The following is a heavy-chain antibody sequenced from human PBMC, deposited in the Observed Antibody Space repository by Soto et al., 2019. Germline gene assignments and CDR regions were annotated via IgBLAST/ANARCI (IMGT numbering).Heavy chain of an antibody. CDR2: MYPNSGNT. V-gene: IGHV1-8*01. J-gene: IGHJ4*02. CDR1: GYTFTRYD. D-gene: IGHD7-27*01. CDR3: ARGPRNWGVDY. Sequence: QVQLVQSGAEVKKPGASVKVSCKAAGYTFTRYDINWVRQATGQDFEWMGWMYPNSGNTAYAQKFQGRLTMTRDTSKSTAFMELSSLTSGDTAVYYCARGPRNWGVDYWGQGTLVTVSS.